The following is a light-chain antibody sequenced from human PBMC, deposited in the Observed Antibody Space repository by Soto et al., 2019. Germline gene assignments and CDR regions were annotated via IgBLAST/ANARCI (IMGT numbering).Light chain of an antibody. CDR2: GAS. V-gene: IGKV3-20*01. Sequence: EIVLTQSPGTLSLSPGERATLSCRASQSVSNNYLAWYQQKPGQAPRLLIYGASNRATGIPDRFSGSWSGTDFTLTISRLEPEDFAVYYCHQYGSSLQTFGQGTKVDIK. CDR3: HQYGSSLQT. J-gene: IGKJ1*01. CDR1: QSVSNNY.